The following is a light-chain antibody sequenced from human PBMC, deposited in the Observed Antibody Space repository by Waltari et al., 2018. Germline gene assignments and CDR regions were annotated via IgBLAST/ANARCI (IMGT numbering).Light chain of an antibody. CDR1: SSNIGAGYD. CDR3: QSYDSSLSGYV. CDR2: RDS. J-gene: IGLJ1*01. Sequence: QSVLTQPPSVSGAPGQRVTISCTGSSSNIGAGYDVHWYQQLPGTAPKVLIYRDSNRPSGVPDRSSGSKSGTSASLVITGLQTEDEADYYCQSYDSSLSGYVFGTGTKVTVL. V-gene: IGLV1-40*01.